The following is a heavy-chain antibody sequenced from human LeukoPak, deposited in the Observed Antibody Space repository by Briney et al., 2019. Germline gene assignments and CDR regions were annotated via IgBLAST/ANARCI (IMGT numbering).Heavy chain of an antibody. CDR2: IYSGGST. D-gene: IGHD4-17*01. V-gene: IGHV3-66*04. Sequence: GGSLRISCAASGFIVSCMSWVRQAPGKGLEWVSLIYSGGSTYYADSVKGRFTISRDNSKNTLYLHMDNLRAEDTAVYYCARHDYGDRYAFDIWGQGTMVTVSS. J-gene: IGHJ3*02. CDR3: ARHDYGDRYAFDI. CDR1: GFIVSC.